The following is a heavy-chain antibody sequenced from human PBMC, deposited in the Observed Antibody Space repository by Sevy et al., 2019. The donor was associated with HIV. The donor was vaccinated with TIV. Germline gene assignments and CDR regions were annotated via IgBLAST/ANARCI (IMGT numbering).Heavy chain of an antibody. Sequence: GGSLRLSCAMSGSSLSNYGLQWVRQAPGKGLEWVAVIWSNGVNKYYADSVKGRFTMSRDNSKNTLFLQMNSLRVEDTAVYYCAKELGPLVGCDIWGQGAAVTVSS. CDR3: AKELGPLVGCDI. V-gene: IGHV3-33*06. CDR1: GSSLSNYG. CDR2: IWSNGVNK. J-gene: IGHJ3*02. D-gene: IGHD7-27*01.